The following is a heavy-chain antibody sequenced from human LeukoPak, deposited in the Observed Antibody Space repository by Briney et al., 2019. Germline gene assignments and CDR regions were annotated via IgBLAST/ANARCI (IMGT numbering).Heavy chain of an antibody. V-gene: IGHV3-23*01. J-gene: IGHJ4*02. CDR1: GFTFSSYA. Sequence: PGGSLRLSCAASGFTFSSYAMTWVRQAPGKGLEWVSFISGSGDTTYYADSVKGRFPISRDNSKNTLYLQMNSLRAEDTAVYYCAKSRGESRGASNYWGQGTLVTVSS. CDR2: ISGSGDTT. D-gene: IGHD1-26*01. CDR3: AKSRGESRGASNY.